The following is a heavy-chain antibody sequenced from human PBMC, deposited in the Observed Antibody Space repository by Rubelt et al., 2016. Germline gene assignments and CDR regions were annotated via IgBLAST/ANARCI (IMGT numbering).Heavy chain of an antibody. Sequence: QVQLVQSGAEVKKPGSSVKVSCKASGGTFSSYAISWVRQAPGQGLEWMGGIIPIFGTANYAQKFQGRVTITADESTSTAYMGLSSLRSEDTAVYYWARDPATGIVGTYGMDVWGQGTTVTVSS. CDR2: IIPIFGTA. CDR1: GGTFSSYA. V-gene: IGHV1-69*01. D-gene: IGHD1-26*01. CDR3: ARDPATGIVGTYGMDV. J-gene: IGHJ6*02.